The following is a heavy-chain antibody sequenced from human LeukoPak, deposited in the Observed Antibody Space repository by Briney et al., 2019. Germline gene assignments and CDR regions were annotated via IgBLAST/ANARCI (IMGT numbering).Heavy chain of an antibody. V-gene: IGHV3-30*04. J-gene: IGHJ4*02. CDR3: ARNPYGDYYFDY. CDR2: IMYDGSNK. D-gene: IGHD4-17*01. CDR1: GFTFSTHT. Sequence: GGSLRLSCAASGFTFSTHTLHWVRQAPAKGLEWVAAIMYDGSNKHYADSVKGRFTISRDNSKNALFLQINSLRAEDTAAYFCARNPYGDYYFDYWGQGTLVTASS.